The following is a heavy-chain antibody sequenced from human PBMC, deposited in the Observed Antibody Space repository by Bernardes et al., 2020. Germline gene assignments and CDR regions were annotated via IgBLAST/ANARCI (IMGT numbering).Heavy chain of an antibody. CDR2: MYDSGNT. V-gene: IGHV4-59*01. D-gene: IGHD5-18*01. CDR3: ARVPGYSYGFGYFDY. Sequence: SETLSLTCTVSGGSMSSYYWSWIRQLPGPGLEWIVYMYDSGNTNYNPSLKSRVTVSLDTSKNQFSLTLKSVTAADTAVYYCARVPGYSYGFGYFDYCGQGGLVTVPS. J-gene: IGHJ4*02. CDR1: GGSMSSYY.